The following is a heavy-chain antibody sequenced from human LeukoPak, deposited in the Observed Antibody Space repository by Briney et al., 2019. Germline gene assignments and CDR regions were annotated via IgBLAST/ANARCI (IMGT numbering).Heavy chain of an antibody. Sequence: GGSLRLSCAASGFTFSSYAMSWVRQAPGKGLEWVSAISGSGGSTYYADSVKGRFTISRDNSKNTLYLQMNSLRAEDTAVHYCAKDHYSSSWSGQLYYFDYWGQGTLVTVSS. CDR2: ISGSGGST. D-gene: IGHD6-13*01. CDR3: AKDHYSSSWSGQLYYFDY. V-gene: IGHV3-23*01. CDR1: GFTFSSYA. J-gene: IGHJ4*02.